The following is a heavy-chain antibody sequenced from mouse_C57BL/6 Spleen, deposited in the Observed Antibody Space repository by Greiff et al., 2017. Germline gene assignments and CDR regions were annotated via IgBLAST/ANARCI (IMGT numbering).Heavy chain of an antibody. CDR3: AREGRNDGYYY. D-gene: IGHD2-3*01. CDR1: GYSITSGYY. J-gene: IGHJ3*01. Sequence: EVKLQESGPGLVKPSQSLSLTCSVTGYSITSGYYWNWIRQFPGNKLEWMGYISYDGSNNYNPSLKNRISITRDTSKNQFFLKLNSVTTEDTATYYCAREGRNDGYYYWGQGTLVTVSA. V-gene: IGHV3-6*01. CDR2: ISYDGSN.